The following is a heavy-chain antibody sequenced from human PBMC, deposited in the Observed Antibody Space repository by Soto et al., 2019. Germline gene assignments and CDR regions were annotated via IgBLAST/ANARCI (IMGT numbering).Heavy chain of an antibody. J-gene: IGHJ6*02. Sequence: SQTLSLTCAISGDSVSSNSAAWNWIRQSPSRGLEWLGRTYYRSKWYNDYAVSVKSRIAINPDTSKNQFSLQLNSVTPEDTAVYYCASNWNYDYYYGMDVWGQGTTVTVSS. CDR1: GDSVSSNSAA. CDR2: TYYRSKWYN. CDR3: ASNWNYDYYYGMDV. V-gene: IGHV6-1*01. D-gene: IGHD1-20*01.